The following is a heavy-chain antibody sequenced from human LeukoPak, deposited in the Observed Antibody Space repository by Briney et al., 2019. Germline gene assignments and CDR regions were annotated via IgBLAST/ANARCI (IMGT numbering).Heavy chain of an antibody. Sequence: SETLSLTCTVSGGSISSYYWSWIRQPPGKGLEWIGYIYYSANTHYNPSLKSRVTISVDTSKNQFSLKLSSVTAADTAVYYCARVGAAAGTWGQGTLVTVSS. CDR1: GGSISSYY. V-gene: IGHV4-59*01. CDR3: ARVGAAAGT. CDR2: IYYSANT. D-gene: IGHD6-13*01. J-gene: IGHJ4*02.